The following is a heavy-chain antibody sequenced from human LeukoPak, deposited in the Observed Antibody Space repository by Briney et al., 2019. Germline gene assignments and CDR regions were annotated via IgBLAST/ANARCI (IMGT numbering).Heavy chain of an antibody. CDR2: TSSSGIYI. V-gene: IGHV3-21*01. CDR3: AKEVYSYGSGGFDY. D-gene: IGHD5-18*01. J-gene: IGHJ4*02. Sequence: GGSLRLSCAASGFTFSSYSMNWVRQAPGKGLEWVSTTSSSGIYIYYADSVKGRFTVSRDNAKNSLYLQMNSLRAEDTAMYYCAKEVYSYGSGGFDYWGQGTLVTVSS. CDR1: GFTFSSYS.